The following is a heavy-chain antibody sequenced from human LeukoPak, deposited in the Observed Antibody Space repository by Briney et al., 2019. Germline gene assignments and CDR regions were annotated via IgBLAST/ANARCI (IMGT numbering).Heavy chain of an antibody. CDR2: ISSNSNI. D-gene: IGHD6-6*01. Sequence: ETLSLTCAVYGGSFSGHYWNWVRQAPGKGLEWVSSISSNSNIYYADSVKGRFTISRDNAKNSLYLQMNSLRAEDTAVYYCAREESSSSGYYFDYWGQGALVTVSS. V-gene: IGHV3-69-1*01. J-gene: IGHJ4*02. CDR1: GGSFSGHY. CDR3: AREESSSSGYYFDY.